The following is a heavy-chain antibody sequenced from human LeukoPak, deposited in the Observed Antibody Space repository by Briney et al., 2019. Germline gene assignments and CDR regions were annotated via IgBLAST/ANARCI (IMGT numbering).Heavy chain of an antibody. V-gene: IGHV3-23*01. D-gene: IGHD2-15*01. CDR2: ISGSGGNT. J-gene: IGHJ4*02. CDR3: AKQRSEVVVAATNY. Sequence: GGSLRLSCAASGFTFSSYAMTWVRQAPGKGLEWVSAISGSGGNTYYADSVRGRFTISRDNSQNTLYLQMNSLRAEDTAVYYCAKQRSEVVVAATNYWGQGTLVTVSS. CDR1: GFTFSSYA.